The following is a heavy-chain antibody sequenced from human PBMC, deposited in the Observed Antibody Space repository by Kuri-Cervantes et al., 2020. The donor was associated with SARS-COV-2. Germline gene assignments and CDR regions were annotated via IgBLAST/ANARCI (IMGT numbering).Heavy chain of an antibody. CDR1: GFTFSSYA. Sequence: GGSLRLSCAVSGFTFSSYAMSWVRQAPVKGLEWVSSISGNGGSTYYADSVKGRFTISRDNAKNMLFLQMNSLRAEDTAVYYCVRDGDHWNFDYWGQGTLVTVSS. J-gene: IGHJ4*02. V-gene: IGHV3-23*01. D-gene: IGHD1-1*01. CDR3: VRDGDHWNFDY. CDR2: ISGNGGST.